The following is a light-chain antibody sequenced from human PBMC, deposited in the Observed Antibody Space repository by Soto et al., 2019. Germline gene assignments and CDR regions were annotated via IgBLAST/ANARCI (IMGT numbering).Light chain of an antibody. CDR3: FSYATNTTFWA. Sequence: QSVRTQPASVSGSPGQSITISCTGASSDIGNYNLVSWYQQYPGKAPKLIIYEGFKRPSGVSDRFSGSKLGNTASLTISGLQAECEADYYCFSYATNTTFWAFGGGTQLTVL. CDR1: SSDIGNYNL. J-gene: IGLJ3*02. V-gene: IGLV2-23*01. CDR2: EGF.